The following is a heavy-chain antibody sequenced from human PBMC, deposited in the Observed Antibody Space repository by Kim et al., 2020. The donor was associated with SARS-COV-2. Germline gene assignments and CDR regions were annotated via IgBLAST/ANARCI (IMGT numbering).Heavy chain of an antibody. V-gene: IGHV4-39*01. Sequence: PTLKRRTPISVDTSKNQFSLKLSSVTAADTAVYYCASVYYYGSGSWYFDLWGRGTLVTVSS. D-gene: IGHD3-10*01. CDR3: ASVYYYGSGSWYFDL. J-gene: IGHJ2*01.